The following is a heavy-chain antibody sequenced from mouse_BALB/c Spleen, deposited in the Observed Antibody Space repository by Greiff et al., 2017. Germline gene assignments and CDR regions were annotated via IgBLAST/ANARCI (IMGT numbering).Heavy chain of an antibody. J-gene: IGHJ3*01. CDR3: ARESGDYGFAY. CDR1: GFTFSDYY. D-gene: IGHD2-4*01. V-gene: IGHV5-4*02. CDR2: ISDGGSYT. Sequence: EVMLVESGGGLVKPGGSLKLSCAASGFTFSDYYMYWVRQTPEKRLEWVATISDGGSYTYYPDSVKGRFTISRDNAKNNLYLQMSSLKSEDTAMYYCARESGDYGFAYWGQGTLVTVSA.